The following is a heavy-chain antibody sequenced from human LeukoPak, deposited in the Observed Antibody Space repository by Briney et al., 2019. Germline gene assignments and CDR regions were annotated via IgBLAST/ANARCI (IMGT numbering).Heavy chain of an antibody. CDR1: GYSFATAW. V-gene: IGHV5-51*01. CDR2: VYPGDSDT. Sequence: GESLKISCKASGYSFATAWIAWVRQMPGKGLEWMGIVYPGDSDTKYNPSFQGHVTISADKSITTAYLQWASLKASDTAIYYCARHGRWELDYWGQGTLVSVSS. J-gene: IGHJ4*02. CDR3: ARHGRWELDY. D-gene: IGHD4-23*01.